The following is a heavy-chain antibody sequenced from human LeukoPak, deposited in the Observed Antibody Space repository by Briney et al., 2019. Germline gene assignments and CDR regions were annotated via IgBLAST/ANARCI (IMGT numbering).Heavy chain of an antibody. CDR3: ARGWQKYYYMDV. Sequence: GGSLRLSCAASGFTFSSYSMNWVRQAPGKGLEWVSSISSSSSYIYYADSVKGRFTISRDNAKNSLYLQMNSLRAEDTAVYYCARGWQKYYYMDVWGKGTTVTISS. V-gene: IGHV3-21*01. D-gene: IGHD5-24*01. CDR1: GFTFSSYS. J-gene: IGHJ6*03. CDR2: ISSSSSYI.